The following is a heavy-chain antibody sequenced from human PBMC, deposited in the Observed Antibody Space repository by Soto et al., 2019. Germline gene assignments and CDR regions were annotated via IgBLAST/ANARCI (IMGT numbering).Heavy chain of an antibody. V-gene: IGHV3-33*01. CDR3: ARDRYSYDSRAYQGVDWYFDL. CDR1: GFTFNNYG. J-gene: IGHJ2*01. CDR2: IWYDGSHE. D-gene: IGHD3-22*01. Sequence: GGSLRLSCAASGFTFNNYGMHWVRQAPGKGLEWVAVIWYDGSHESYADSVKGRFTISRDNSKNTLYLQMNSLRAEDTAVYYCARDRYSYDSRAYQGVDWYFDLWGRGTMVTASS.